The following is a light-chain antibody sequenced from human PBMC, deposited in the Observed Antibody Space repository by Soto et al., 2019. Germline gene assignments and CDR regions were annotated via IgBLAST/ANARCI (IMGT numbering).Light chain of an antibody. CDR3: QQYNNWPPIT. CDR1: QSVSSN. Sequence: EMVMTQSPATLSVSTVERATLSCRASQSVSSNLAWYQQKPGQAPRLLIYGASTRATGIPARFSGSGSGTEFTLSISSLQSEDFAVYYCQQYNNWPPITFGQGTRLEI. CDR2: GAS. J-gene: IGKJ5*01. V-gene: IGKV3-15*01.